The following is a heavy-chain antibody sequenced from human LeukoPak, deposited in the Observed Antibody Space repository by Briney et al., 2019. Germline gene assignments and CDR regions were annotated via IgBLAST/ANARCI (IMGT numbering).Heavy chain of an antibody. J-gene: IGHJ6*02. CDR3: VRAEGYCSGGSCPSQYHYYGMDV. CDR2: INPNSGGT. Sequence: GASVTVSCKASGYTFTGYYMHWVRQAPGQGLEWMGWINPNSGGTNYALKSQGWVTMTRDTSISTAYMELSRLRSDDTAVYYCVRAEGYCSGGSCPSQYHYYGMDVWGQGTTVTVSS. V-gene: IGHV1-2*04. CDR1: GYTFTGYY. D-gene: IGHD2-15*01.